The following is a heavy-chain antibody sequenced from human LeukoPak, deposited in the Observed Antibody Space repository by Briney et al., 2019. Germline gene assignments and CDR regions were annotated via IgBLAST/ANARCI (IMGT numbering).Heavy chain of an antibody. CDR3: ARSPGYCSSTSCYTAPQYFDY. CDR2: ISGSGGST. Sequence: GTLSLTCAVSGGSISSSNWWSWVRPAPGKGLEWVSAISGSGGSTYYADSVKGRFTISRDNSKNTLYLQMNSLRAEDTAVYYCARSPGYCSSTSCYTAPQYFDYWGQGTLVTVSS. J-gene: IGHJ4*02. CDR1: GGSISSSN. V-gene: IGHV3-23*01. D-gene: IGHD2-2*02.